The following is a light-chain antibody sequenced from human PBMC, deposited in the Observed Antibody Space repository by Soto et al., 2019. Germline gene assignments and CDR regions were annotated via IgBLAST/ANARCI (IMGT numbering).Light chain of an antibody. J-gene: IGLJ2*01. Sequence: QSVLTQPASVSGSPGQSITISCTGTSSDVGAYNYVSWFQQHPGKAPKLMIYDVSNRLSGVSNRFSGSKSGNTASLTISGLQSEDEADYYCSSYTSSSTRVFGGGTKLTVL. CDR3: SSYTSSSTRV. V-gene: IGLV2-14*01. CDR1: SSDVGAYNY. CDR2: DVS.